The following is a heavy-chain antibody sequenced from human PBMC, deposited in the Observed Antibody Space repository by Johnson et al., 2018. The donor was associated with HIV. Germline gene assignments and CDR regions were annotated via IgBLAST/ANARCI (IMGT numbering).Heavy chain of an antibody. V-gene: IGHV3-9*01. J-gene: IGHJ3*02. CDR2: NSWDGGSI. CDR1: GFIFDNYG. D-gene: IGHD6-19*01. CDR3: AKDLSSGWYHAFDI. Sequence: VQLVESGGGLVQPGRSLRLSCAASGFIFDNYGMNRVRQAPGKGQEWVSGNSWDGGSIGYADSVKGRFTISRDNSKKTLYLQMNSLRAEDTAVYYCAKDLSSGWYHAFDIWGQGTMVTVSS.